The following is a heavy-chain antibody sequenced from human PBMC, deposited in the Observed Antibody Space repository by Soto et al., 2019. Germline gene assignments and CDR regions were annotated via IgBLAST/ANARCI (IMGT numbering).Heavy chain of an antibody. V-gene: IGHV3-23*01. CDR2: ISGSGGST. CDR3: AKGYSSSWYVDNWFDP. J-gene: IGHJ5*02. D-gene: IGHD6-13*01. Sequence: PGGSLRLSCAASGFTFSSYAMSWVRQAPGKGLEWVSAISGSGGSTYYADSVKGRFTISRDNSKNTLYLQMNSLRAEDTAVYYCAKGYSSSWYVDNWFDPWGQGTLVTVSS. CDR1: GFTFSSYA.